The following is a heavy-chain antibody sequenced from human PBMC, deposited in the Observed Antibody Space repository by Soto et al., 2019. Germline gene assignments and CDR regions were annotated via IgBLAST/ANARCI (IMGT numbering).Heavy chain of an antibody. CDR3: ARLSHYRIDY. V-gene: IGHV4-39*01. CDR2: IYYSGST. D-gene: IGHD1-26*01. J-gene: IGHJ4*02. Sequence: SETLSLTCTVSGGSISSSSYYWGWIRQPPGKGLEWIGSIYYSGSTYYNPSLKSRVTISVDTSKNQFSLKLSSVTAADTAVYYCARLSHYRIDYWGQGTLVTVSS. CDR1: GGSISSSSYY.